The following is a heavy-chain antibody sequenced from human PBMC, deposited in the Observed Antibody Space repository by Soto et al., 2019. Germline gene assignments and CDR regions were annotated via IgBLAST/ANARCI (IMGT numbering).Heavy chain of an antibody. Sequence: EVQLLESGGGLVQPGGSLRLSCSASGFTFSTQDMAWVRQAPGKGLEWVSALISSGESPDYEDSVKGRFTISRDNSKNTLYLQMNRLRADATAVYYWATDLHGSCWSCDQWGQGTVVTASS. CDR1: GFTFSTQD. D-gene: IGHD6-19*01. J-gene: IGHJ4*02. V-gene: IGHV3-23*01. CDR3: ATDLHGSCWSCDQ. CDR2: LISSGESP.